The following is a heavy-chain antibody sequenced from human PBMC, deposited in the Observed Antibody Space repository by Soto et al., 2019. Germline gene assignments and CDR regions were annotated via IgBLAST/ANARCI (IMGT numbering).Heavy chain of an antibody. V-gene: IGHV4-59*08. CDR2: IYYSGST. D-gene: IGHD6-19*01. J-gene: IGHJ4*02. CDR1: GGSISSYY. CDR3: ARHVDEIAVAGSTAYYFDY. Sequence: SETLSLTCTVSGGSISSYYWSWIRQPPGKGLEWIGYIYYSGSTRYSPSFQGQVTISADKSISTAYLQWSSLKASDTAMYYCARHVDEIAVAGSTAYYFDYWGQGTLVTVSS.